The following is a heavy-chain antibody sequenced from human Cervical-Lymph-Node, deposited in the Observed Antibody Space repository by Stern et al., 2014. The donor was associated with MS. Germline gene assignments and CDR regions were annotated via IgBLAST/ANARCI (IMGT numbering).Heavy chain of an antibody. D-gene: IGHD3/OR15-3a*01. CDR3: ARDRVASGGLRFFDL. CDR1: GGSFGSNNFY. Sequence: QVQLQESGPGLVRPSQTLSLTCTVSGGSFGSNNFYWTWIRQHPGKGLEWIGYIYYNGATYYTPSLKSRISMSIDTSKNHFTLHLTSVTAADTAVYYCARDRVASGGLRFFDLWGRGALVTVSS. J-gene: IGHJ2*01. V-gene: IGHV4-31*03. CDR2: IYYNGAT.